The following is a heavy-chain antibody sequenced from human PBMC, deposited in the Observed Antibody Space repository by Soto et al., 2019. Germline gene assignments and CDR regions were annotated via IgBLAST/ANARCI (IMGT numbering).Heavy chain of an antibody. CDR1: GGSIVDYY. Sequence: PSETLSLTCSVSGGSIVDYYLSWIRQPPGKGLEWIGFIYYTGNTRYNPSLGSRVTISLDTSKNQFSLKLTSATAADTAFYYCARDVNRWELRGFFDPWGRGALVTVSS. CDR2: IYYTGNT. D-gene: IGHD1-7*01. J-gene: IGHJ5*02. V-gene: IGHV4-59*01. CDR3: ARDVNRWELRGFFDP.